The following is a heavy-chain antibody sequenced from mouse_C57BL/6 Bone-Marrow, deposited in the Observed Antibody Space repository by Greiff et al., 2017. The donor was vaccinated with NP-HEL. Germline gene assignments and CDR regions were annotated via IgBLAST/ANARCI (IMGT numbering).Heavy chain of an antibody. Sequence: VQLQQSGAELVRPGASVKLSCTASGFNIKDDYMHWVKQRPEQGLEWIGWIDPENGDTEYASKFQGKATITADTSSNIAYLQLSSLTSEDTAVYYCTTYGSSYEVDYWGQGTSVTVSS. D-gene: IGHD1-1*01. CDR3: TTYGSSYEVDY. CDR2: IDPENGDT. J-gene: IGHJ4*01. CDR1: GFNIKDDY. V-gene: IGHV14-4*01.